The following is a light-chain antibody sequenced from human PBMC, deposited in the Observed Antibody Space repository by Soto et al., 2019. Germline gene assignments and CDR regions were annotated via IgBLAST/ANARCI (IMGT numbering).Light chain of an antibody. Sequence: DIQMTQSPSTLSASVGDRVTITCRASHSISNWLAWYQQKPGKAPELLIYKASRLQSGVPSRFSGSGSGTEFTLTITSLQPGDSATYYCQQYTTYYSFGQGTKLEL. V-gene: IGKV1-5*03. CDR1: HSISNW. CDR3: QQYTTYYS. CDR2: KAS. J-gene: IGKJ2*03.